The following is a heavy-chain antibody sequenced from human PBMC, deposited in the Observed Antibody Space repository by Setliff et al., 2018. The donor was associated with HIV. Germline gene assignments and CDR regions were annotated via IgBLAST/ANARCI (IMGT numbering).Heavy chain of an antibody. CDR3: ARGGSGGVLRFS. CDR1: GYTFTSYA. D-gene: IGHD3-3*01. CDR2: INAGNGNT. V-gene: IGHV1-3*01. J-gene: IGHJ5*02. Sequence: ASVKVSCKASGYTFTSYAIHWVRQAPGQRLEWMGWINAGNGNTKYSQKFQGRVTITRETSASIAYMELSSLRSEDTAVYYCARGGSGGVLRFSWCQGTLVTVSS.